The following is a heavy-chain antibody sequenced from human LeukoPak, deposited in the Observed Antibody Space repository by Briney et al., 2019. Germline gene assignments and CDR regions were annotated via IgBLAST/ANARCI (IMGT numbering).Heavy chain of an antibody. CDR1: GYTFTGYY. V-gene: IGHV1-2*02. CDR2: INPNSGGT. Sequence: APVKVSCKASGYTFTGYYMHWVRQAPGQGLEWMGWINPNSGGTNYAQKFQGRVTMTRDTSISTAYMELSRLRSDDTAVYYCARTTEDCSSTSCYQYWFDPWGQGTLVTVSS. D-gene: IGHD2-2*01. CDR3: ARTTEDCSSTSCYQYWFDP. J-gene: IGHJ5*02.